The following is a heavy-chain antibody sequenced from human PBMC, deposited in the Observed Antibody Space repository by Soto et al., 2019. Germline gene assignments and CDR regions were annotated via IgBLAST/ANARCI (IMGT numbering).Heavy chain of an antibody. CDR1: GFTFSSYA. CDR3: ARGEVVDRYYYYGMDV. Sequence: GGSLRLSCAASGFTFSSYAMSWVRQAPGKGLEWVSDISSSSGTIYYADSVKGRFTISRDNAKNSLYLQMNSLRDEDTAVYYCARGEVVDRYYYYGMDVWGQGTTVTVSS. V-gene: IGHV3-48*02. J-gene: IGHJ6*02. CDR2: ISSSSGTI. D-gene: IGHD3-22*01.